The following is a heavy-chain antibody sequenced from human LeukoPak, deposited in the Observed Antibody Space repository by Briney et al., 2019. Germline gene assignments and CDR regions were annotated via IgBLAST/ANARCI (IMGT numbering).Heavy chain of an antibody. CDR2: ISGSGGST. J-gene: IGHJ4*02. CDR3: AREGQGDRGFDY. D-gene: IGHD2-21*02. Sequence: GGSLRLSCAASGFTFDDYAMHWVRQAPGKGLEWVSAISGSGGSTYYADSVKGRFTISRDNSKNTLYLQMGSLRAEDMAVYYCAREGQGDRGFDYWGQGTLVTVSS. CDR1: GFTFDDYA. V-gene: IGHV3-23*01.